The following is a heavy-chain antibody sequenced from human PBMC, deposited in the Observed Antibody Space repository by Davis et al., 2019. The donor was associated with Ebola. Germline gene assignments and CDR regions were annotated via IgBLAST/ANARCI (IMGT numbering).Heavy chain of an antibody. J-gene: IGHJ3*02. V-gene: IGHV3-48*02. D-gene: IGHD3-22*01. CDR1: GFTFSSYA. Sequence: GESLKISCAASGFTFSSYAMRWVRQAPGKGLEWVSYISSSSSTIYYADSVKGRFTISRDNAKNSLYLQMNSLRDEDTAVYYCARDIARITMIVPVNDAFDIWGQGTMVTVSS. CDR2: ISSSSSTI. CDR3: ARDIARITMIVPVNDAFDI.